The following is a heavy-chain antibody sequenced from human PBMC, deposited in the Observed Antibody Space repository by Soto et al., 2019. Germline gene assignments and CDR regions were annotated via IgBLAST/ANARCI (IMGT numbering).Heavy chain of an antibody. CDR1: GFTFSSYW. D-gene: IGHD6-19*01. CDR2: IKQDGSEK. CDR3: ARNIAVADPRYAFDY. J-gene: IGHJ4*02. V-gene: IGHV3-7*01. Sequence: GGSLRLSCAASGFTFSSYWMSWVRQAPGKGLEWVANIKQDGSEKYYVDSVKGRFTISRDNAKNSLYLQMNSLRAEDTAVYYCARNIAVADPRYAFDYWGQGTLVTVSS.